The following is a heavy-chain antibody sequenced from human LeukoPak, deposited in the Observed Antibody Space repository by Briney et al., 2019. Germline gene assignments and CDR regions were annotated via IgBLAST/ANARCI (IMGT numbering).Heavy chain of an antibody. CDR3: ARDCRIAVAGTDY. D-gene: IGHD6-19*01. Sequence: ASVKVSCKASGYTFTGYYMHWVRQAPGQGLEWMGWINPNSGGTNYAQKFQGRVTMTRDTSISTAYMELSRVRSDDTAVYYCARDCRIAVAGTDYWGQGTLVTVSS. CDR1: GYTFTGYY. J-gene: IGHJ4*02. V-gene: IGHV1-2*02. CDR2: INPNSGGT.